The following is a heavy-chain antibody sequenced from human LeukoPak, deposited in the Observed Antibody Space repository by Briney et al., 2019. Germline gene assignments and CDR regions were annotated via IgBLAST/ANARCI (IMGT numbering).Heavy chain of an antibody. J-gene: IGHJ4*02. D-gene: IGHD2-2*03. V-gene: IGHV3-23*01. CDR3: AKQMDIVVVPAAMRFDY. Sequence: GGSLRLSCAASGFTFSSYAMSWVRQAPGKGLEWVSAISGSGGSTYYADSVKGRFTISRDNSKNTLYLQMNSLRADDTAVYYCAKQMDIVVVPAAMRFDYWGQGTLVTVSS. CDR2: ISGSGGST. CDR1: GFTFSSYA.